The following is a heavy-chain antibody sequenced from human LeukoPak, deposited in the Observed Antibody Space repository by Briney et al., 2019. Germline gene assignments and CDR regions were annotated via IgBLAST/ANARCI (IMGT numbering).Heavy chain of an antibody. CDR2: IKQDGSEK. V-gene: IGHV3-7*03. D-gene: IGHD2-15*01. Sequence: PGGSLRLSCAASGFTFSSYWMSWVRQAPGKGLEWVANIKQDGSEKYYVDSVKGRFTISRDNAKNSLYLQMNSLRAEDTALYYCAKGPRRCGGSCYSGGWAWVGSVFSAQTFDYWGQGTLVTVSS. CDR3: AKGPRRCGGSCYSGGWAWVGSVFSAQTFDY. CDR1: GFTFSSYW. J-gene: IGHJ4*02.